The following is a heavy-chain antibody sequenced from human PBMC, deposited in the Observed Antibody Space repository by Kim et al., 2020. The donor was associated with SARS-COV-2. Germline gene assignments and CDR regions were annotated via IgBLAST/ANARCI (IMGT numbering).Heavy chain of an antibody. D-gene: IGHD3-10*01. CDR1: GFTFSSYG. Sequence: GGSLRLSCAASGFTFSSYGMHWVRQAPGKGLEWVAVISYDGSNKYYADSVKGRFTISRDNSKNTLYLQMNSLRAEDTAVYYCAKARLLWFGESSLDYWG. V-gene: IGHV3-30*18. CDR3: AKARLLWFGESSLDY. J-gene: IGHJ4*01. CDR2: ISYDGSNK.